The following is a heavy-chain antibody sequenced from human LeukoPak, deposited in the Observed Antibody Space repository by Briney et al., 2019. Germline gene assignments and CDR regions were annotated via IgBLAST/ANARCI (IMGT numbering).Heavy chain of an antibody. J-gene: IGHJ1*01. CDR2: IYYSGST. Sequence: SETLSLTCTVSGGSISSYYWSWIRQPPGKGLEWIGYIYYSGSTNYNPSLKSRVTISVDTSKNQFSLKLSSVTAADTAVYYCARVGYYDSSGYYLEHWGQGTLVTVSS. CDR3: ARVGYYDSSGYYLEH. V-gene: IGHV4-59*01. D-gene: IGHD3-22*01. CDR1: GGSISSYY.